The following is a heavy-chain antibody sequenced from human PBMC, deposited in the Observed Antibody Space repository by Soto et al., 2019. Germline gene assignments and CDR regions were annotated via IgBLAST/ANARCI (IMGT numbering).Heavy chain of an antibody. CDR3: AREARQTLGGYYDSSGYLYYYYGMDV. D-gene: IGHD3-22*01. CDR1: GYTFTGYY. V-gene: IGHV1-2*02. CDR2: INPNSGGT. J-gene: IGHJ6*02. Sequence: GASVKVSCKASGYTFTGYYMHWVRQAPGQGLEWMGWINPNSGGTNYAQKFQGRVTMTRDTSISTAYMELSRLRSDDTAVYYCAREARQTLGGYYDSSGYLYYYYGMDVWGQGTTVTVSS.